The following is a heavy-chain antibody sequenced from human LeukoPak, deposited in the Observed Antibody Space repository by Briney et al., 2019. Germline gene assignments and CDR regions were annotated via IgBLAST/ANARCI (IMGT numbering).Heavy chain of an antibody. CDR3: AKDRWELRYWSDP. D-gene: IGHD1-26*01. CDR2: ISGSGGST. J-gene: IGHJ5*02. CDR1: GFTFSSYA. V-gene: IGHV3-23*01. Sequence: PGGSLRLSCAASGFTFSSYAMSWVRQAPGEGLEWVSDISGSGGSTYYADSVKGRFTISRDNSKNTLYLQMNSLRAEDTAVYYCAKDRWELRYWSDPWGQGTLVTASS.